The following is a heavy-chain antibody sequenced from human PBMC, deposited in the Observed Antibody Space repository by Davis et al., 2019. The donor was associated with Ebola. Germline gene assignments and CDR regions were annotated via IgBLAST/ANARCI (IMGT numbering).Heavy chain of an antibody. V-gene: IGHV4-39*01. CDR2: IYYSGST. CDR3: ARQEGIAAAVPYFDY. D-gene: IGHD6-13*01. Sequence: SETLSLTCTVSGGSVNSGSYYWGWVRQPPGKGLEWIGSIYYSGSTYYNPSLKSRATISVDTSNNQFSLKLSSVTAADTAVYYCARQEGIAAAVPYFDYWGQGTLVTVSS. J-gene: IGHJ4*02. CDR1: GGSVNSGSYY.